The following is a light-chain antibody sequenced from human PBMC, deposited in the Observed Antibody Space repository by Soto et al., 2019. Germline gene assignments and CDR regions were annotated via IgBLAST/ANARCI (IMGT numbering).Light chain of an antibody. V-gene: IGKV3-11*01. CDR1: QSVSSY. CDR2: DAP. CDR3: QQRSNWPQFT. J-gene: IGKJ3*01. Sequence: EIVLTQSPATLSLSPGERATLSFRASQSVSSYLAWYQQKPGQAPRLLIYDAPNRATCIPDRFTGSGSGTDFTRTISSLEPEDFAVYYCQQRSNWPQFTFGPGTKVDIK.